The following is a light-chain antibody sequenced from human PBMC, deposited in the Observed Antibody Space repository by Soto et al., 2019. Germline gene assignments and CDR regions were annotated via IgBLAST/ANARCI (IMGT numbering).Light chain of an antibody. V-gene: IGKV1-39*01. CDR2: AAS. CDR3: QQSYSSPQMYT. Sequence: DIQMTQPPSSLSASVGDRVTITCRASQTISNSLNWYQQKPGKAPKLLVYAASNLQRGVPSRFSGSGSGTDFTLTISSLQPEDFATYYCQQSYSSPQMYTFGQGTNLEIK. J-gene: IGKJ2*01. CDR1: QTISNS.